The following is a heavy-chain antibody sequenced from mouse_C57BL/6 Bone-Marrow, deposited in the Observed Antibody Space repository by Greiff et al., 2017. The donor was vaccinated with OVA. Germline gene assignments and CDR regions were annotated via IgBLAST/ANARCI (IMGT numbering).Heavy chain of an antibody. CDR2: ISNGGGST. Sequence: EVHLVESGGGLVQPGGSLKLSCAASGFTFSDYYMYWVRQTPEKRLEWVAYISNGGGSTYYPDTVKGRFTISRDNANSTVYLQISRLKSEDTAVYYCARRGFYWYVDVWGTGTTVTVSS. J-gene: IGHJ1*03. CDR3: ARRGFYWYVDV. V-gene: IGHV5-12*01. CDR1: GFTFSDYY.